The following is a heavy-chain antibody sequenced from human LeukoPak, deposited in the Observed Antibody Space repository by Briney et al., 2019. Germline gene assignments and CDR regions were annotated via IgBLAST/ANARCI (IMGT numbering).Heavy chain of an antibody. V-gene: IGHV3-30*03. J-gene: IGHJ4*02. Sequence: GGSLRLSCAASGFTFSSYGMHWVRQAPGKGLEWVAVISYDGSNKYYADSVKGRFTISRDNSKNTLYLQMNSLRAEDTAVYSCARQRRYCSGDSCYQRTFDFWGQGTLVTVSS. D-gene: IGHD2-15*01. CDR3: ARQRRYCSGDSCYQRTFDF. CDR2: ISYDGSNK. CDR1: GFTFSSYG.